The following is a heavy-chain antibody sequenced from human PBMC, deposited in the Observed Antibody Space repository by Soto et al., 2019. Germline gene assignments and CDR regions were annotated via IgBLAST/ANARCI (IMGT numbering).Heavy chain of an antibody. J-gene: IGHJ5*01. D-gene: IGHD1-20*01. Sequence: DVQLLESGGGLVQPGGSLTLSCAASRFRFSDFAMSWVRQAPGKGLEWVSSIGGLGSDTYYADPVKGRFTISRDNSKSTLYLQVDGLRDEDTAVYYCAKDAVPYNGKWDWFDSWGQGTLVIVS. CDR2: IGGLGSDT. CDR3: AKDAVPYNGKWDWFDS. V-gene: IGHV3-23*01. CDR1: RFRFSDFA.